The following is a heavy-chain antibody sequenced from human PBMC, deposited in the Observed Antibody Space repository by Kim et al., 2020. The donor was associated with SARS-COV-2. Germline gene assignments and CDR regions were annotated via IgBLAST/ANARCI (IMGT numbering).Heavy chain of an antibody. Sequence: SETLSLTCPVSGVSISTHHWRWIRQPPGKGLEWIGHIHDSGSTNSNPSLKSRVTLSIDASKYQLSLKLNSVTAAAAAVYYCGGEKWAYNEDAFTYYG. CDR2: IHDSGST. J-gene: IGHJ6*01. V-gene: IGHV4-59*11. CDR3: GGEKWAYNEDAFTYYG. CDR1: GVSISTHH. D-gene: IGHD1-26*01.